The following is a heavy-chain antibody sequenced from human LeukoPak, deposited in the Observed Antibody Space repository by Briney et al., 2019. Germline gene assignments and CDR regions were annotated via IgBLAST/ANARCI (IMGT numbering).Heavy chain of an antibody. J-gene: IGHJ4*02. CDR1: GGTFSSYA. CDR3: ARSGTATVTYFDY. V-gene: IGHV1-69*04. D-gene: IGHD4-17*01. Sequence: SVKVSCKASGGTFSSYAISWVRQAPGQGLEWMGRIIPILGIANYAQKFQGRVTITADKSTSTAYMELSSLRSEDTAVYYCARSGTATVTYFDYWGQGTLVTVSS. CDR2: IIPILGIA.